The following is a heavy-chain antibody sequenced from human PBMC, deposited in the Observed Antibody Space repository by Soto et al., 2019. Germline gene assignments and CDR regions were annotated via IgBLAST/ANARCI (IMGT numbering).Heavy chain of an antibody. Sequence: SETLPLTCXVYGGSFSGYYWSWIRQPPGKGLEWIGEINHSGSTNYNPSLKSRVTISVDTSNNQFSLKLSSVTAADTAVYYCARGRGTTYDFWSGYYAYWGQGTLVTVSS. D-gene: IGHD3-3*01. CDR3: ARGRGTTYDFWSGYYAY. V-gene: IGHV4-34*01. J-gene: IGHJ4*02. CDR2: INHSGST. CDR1: GGSFSGYY.